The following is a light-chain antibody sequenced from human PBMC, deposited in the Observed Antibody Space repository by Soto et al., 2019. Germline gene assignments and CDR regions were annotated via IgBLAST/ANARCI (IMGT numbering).Light chain of an antibody. CDR3: QQYNTYSRR. J-gene: IGKJ1*01. CDR2: KAS. V-gene: IGKV1-5*03. CDR1: QSISNW. Sequence: DIQMTQSPSTLSASVGDRVTITCRASQSISNWLAWYQQKPGKAPKLLIYKASSLESGVPSRFSGSGSGTEFTLTISSLQPDDFATYYCQQYNTYSRRFGRGTKVEIK.